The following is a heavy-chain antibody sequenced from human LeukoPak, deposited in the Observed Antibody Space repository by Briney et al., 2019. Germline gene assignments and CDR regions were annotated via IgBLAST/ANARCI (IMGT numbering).Heavy chain of an antibody. Sequence: PSETLSLTCTVSGGSISSYYWSWIRQPPGKGLEWIGYIFYSGSTNYNPSLKSRVTISIDTSKNQFSLKLSSVTAADMAVYYCASHEVQAKSAFDYWGQGTLVTVSS. CDR3: ASHEVQAKSAFDY. J-gene: IGHJ4*02. CDR2: IFYSGST. CDR1: GGSISSYY. V-gene: IGHV4-59*01.